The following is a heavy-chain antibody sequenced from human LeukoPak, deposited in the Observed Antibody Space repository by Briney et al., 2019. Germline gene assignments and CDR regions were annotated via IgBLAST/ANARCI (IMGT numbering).Heavy chain of an antibody. D-gene: IGHD2-2*01. J-gene: IGHJ6*03. CDR2: IYYSGST. CDR3: ARAYCSSTSCYYYYYMDV. V-gene: IGHV4-39*07. CDR1: GGSISSSSYY. Sequence: SETLSLTCTVSGGSISSSSYYWGWIRQPPGKGLEWIGSIYYSGSTYYNPSLKSRVTISVDTSKNQFSLKLSSVTAADTAVYYCARAYCSSTSCYYYYYMDVWGKGTTVTVSS.